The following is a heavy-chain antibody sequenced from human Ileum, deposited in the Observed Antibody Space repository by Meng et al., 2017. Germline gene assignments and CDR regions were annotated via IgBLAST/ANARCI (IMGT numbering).Heavy chain of an antibody. Sequence: GSLRLSCTVSGGAISDYYWSWIRQLPGKGLEWIGYFHYSGSTKYNPTLRSRVNMSGDTSKNQFSLKLTPVTAADTAVYYCARSKYTYGWEPLDNWGQGTLVTVSS. J-gene: IGHJ4*02. V-gene: IGHV4-59*01. CDR1: GGAISDYY. D-gene: IGHD1-14*01. CDR2: FHYSGST. CDR3: ARSKYTYGWEPLDN.